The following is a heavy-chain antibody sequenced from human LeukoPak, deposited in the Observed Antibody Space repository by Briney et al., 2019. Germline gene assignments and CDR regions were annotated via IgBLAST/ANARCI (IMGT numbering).Heavy chain of an antibody. Sequence: SETLSLTCTVSGGSISSYYWSWIRQPPGKGLEWIGHIYGSGNTNYNPSLKSRLTISVDTSKNDFSLQLTSVTAADTAVYYCARGTGWLPDWWGQGTLVTVS. CDR2: IYGSGNT. J-gene: IGHJ4*02. D-gene: IGHD6-19*01. CDR3: ARGTGWLPDW. V-gene: IGHV4-59*01. CDR1: GGSISSYY.